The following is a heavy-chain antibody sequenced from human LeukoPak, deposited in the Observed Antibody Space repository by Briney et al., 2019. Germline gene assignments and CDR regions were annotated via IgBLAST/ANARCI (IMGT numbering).Heavy chain of an antibody. CDR2: ISNSDNST. CDR1: GFSFSIHD. J-gene: IGHJ4*02. Sequence: GGSLRLSCAASGFSFSIHDMTWVRQAPGKGLEWVSTISNSDNSTYYADSVKGRFTFSRDNSKSTLSLQMNSLRAEDTAIYYCATYRQVLLPFESWGQGTLVTVSS. V-gene: IGHV3-23*01. CDR3: ATYRQVLLPFES. D-gene: IGHD2-8*02.